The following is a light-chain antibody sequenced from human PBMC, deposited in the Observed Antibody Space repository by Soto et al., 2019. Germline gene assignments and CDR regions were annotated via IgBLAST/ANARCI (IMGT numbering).Light chain of an antibody. CDR2: YDD. Sequence: QAVVTQPPSVSEAPRQRVTISCSGSSSNIGNNAVNWYQQLPGKAPKLLIYYDDLLPSGVSDRFSGSKSGTSASLAISGLQSEDEGDYYCAAWDDSLNGVVFGGGTKLTVL. V-gene: IGLV1-36*01. J-gene: IGLJ2*01. CDR1: SSNIGNNA. CDR3: AAWDDSLNGVV.